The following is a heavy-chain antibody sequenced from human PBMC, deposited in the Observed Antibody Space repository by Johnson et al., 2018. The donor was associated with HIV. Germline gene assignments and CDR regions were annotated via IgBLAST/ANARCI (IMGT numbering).Heavy chain of an antibody. CDR1: GFTFDDYA. D-gene: IGHD6-13*01. Sequence: VQLVESGGGLVQPGRSLRLSCAASGFTFDDYAMHWVRQAPGKGLEWVSSISWNSGCIGYADSVKGRFTISRDNAKNSLYLQMNSLRAEDTAVYYCAREIIAAADDIWGQGTMVTVSS. CDR3: AREIIAAADDI. CDR2: ISWNSGCI. V-gene: IGHV3-9*01. J-gene: IGHJ3*02.